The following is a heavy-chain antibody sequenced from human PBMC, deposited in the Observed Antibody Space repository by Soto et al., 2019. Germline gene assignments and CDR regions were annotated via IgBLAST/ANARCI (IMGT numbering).Heavy chain of an antibody. V-gene: IGHV3-74*01. Sequence: SGGSLRLSCVASGFTFSNCWIHWVRQAPGKGLVWVSRINGDGSSTNYADSVKGQFTISRDNAKNTVYLQMNSLRVEDTAVYYCARGARNYYYFDCWGQGTLVTVSS. CDR2: INGDGSST. CDR1: GFTFSNCW. D-gene: IGHD1-7*01. J-gene: IGHJ4*02. CDR3: ARGARNYYYFDC.